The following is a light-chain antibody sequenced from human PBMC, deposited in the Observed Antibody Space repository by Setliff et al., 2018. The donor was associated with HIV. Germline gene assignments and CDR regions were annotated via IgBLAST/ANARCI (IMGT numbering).Light chain of an antibody. Sequence: QSVLTQPASVSGSPGQSITISCTGTSSDVGGYDYVSWYQQRPGKAPKLMIYEVSNRPSGVSNRFSGSKSGNTASLTISGLQAEDEAGYYCCSYTSSNTLYVFGTGTKVTVL. J-gene: IGLJ1*01. CDR3: CSYTSSNTLYV. CDR1: SSDVGGYDY. CDR2: EVS. V-gene: IGLV2-14*01.